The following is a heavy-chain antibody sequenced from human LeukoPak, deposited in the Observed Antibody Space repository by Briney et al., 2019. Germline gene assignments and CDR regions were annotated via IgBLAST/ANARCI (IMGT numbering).Heavy chain of an antibody. CDR2: IKPNSGGT. V-gene: IGHV1-2*02. D-gene: IGHD2-15*01. CDR1: GYTFTGYY. Sequence: GASVKVSCKASGYTFTGYYMHWVRQAPGQGLEWMGWIKPNSGGTNYAQKFQGRVTMTRDTSISTAYMELSRLRSDDTAVYYCARDLVGVVVAATAAGFDYWGQGTLVTVSS. J-gene: IGHJ4*02. CDR3: ARDLVGVVVAATAAGFDY.